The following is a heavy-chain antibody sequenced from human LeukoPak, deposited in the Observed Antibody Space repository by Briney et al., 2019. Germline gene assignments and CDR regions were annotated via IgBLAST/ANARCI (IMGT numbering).Heavy chain of an antibody. Sequence: GASVKVSCKASGYTFTGYYMHWVRPAPGQGLEWMGWINPNSGGTNYAQKFQGRVTMTRDTSISTAYMELSRLRSDDTAVYYCARAWILGQNQYYDFWSGYYMYWGQGTLVTVSS. D-gene: IGHD3-3*01. CDR2: INPNSGGT. V-gene: IGHV1-2*02. CDR1: GYTFTGYY. J-gene: IGHJ4*02. CDR3: ARAWILGQNQYYDFWSGYYMY.